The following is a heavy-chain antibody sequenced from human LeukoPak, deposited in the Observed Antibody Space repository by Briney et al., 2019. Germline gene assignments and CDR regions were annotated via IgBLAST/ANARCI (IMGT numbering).Heavy chain of an antibody. Sequence: SETLSLTCAVYGGSFSGYYWSWIRQPPGKGLEWIGEINHSGSTNYNPSLKSRVTISVDTSKNQFSLKLSSVTAADTAVYYCARGTISGVRSSPGNFDYWGQGTLVTVSS. CDR2: INHSGST. J-gene: IGHJ4*02. CDR1: GGSFSGYY. D-gene: IGHD6-13*01. V-gene: IGHV4-34*01. CDR3: ARGTISGVRSSPGNFDY.